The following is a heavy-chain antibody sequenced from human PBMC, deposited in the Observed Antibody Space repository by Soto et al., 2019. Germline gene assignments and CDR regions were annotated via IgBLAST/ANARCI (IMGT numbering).Heavy chain of an antibody. CDR3: ARGSLLLWFGEPRSEDYMDV. D-gene: IGHD3-10*01. CDR2: MNPNSGNT. J-gene: IGHJ6*03. CDR1: GYTFTSYD. Sequence: ASVKVSCKAPGYTFTSYDINWVRQATGQGLEWMGWMNPNSGNTGYAQKFQGRVTMTRNTSISTAYMELSSLRSEDTAVYYCARGSLLLWFGEPRSEDYMDVWGKGTTVXVSS. V-gene: IGHV1-8*01.